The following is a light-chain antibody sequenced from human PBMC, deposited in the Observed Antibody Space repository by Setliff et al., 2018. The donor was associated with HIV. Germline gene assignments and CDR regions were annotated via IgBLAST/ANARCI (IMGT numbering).Light chain of an antibody. CDR2: EVR. V-gene: IGLV2-14*01. CDR3: SSYAITNTLP. CDR1: NSDVGGYNY. Sequence: QSVLTQPRSVSGSPGQSVTISCTGSNSDVGGYNYVSWYQQHPGKAPKLIIYEVRNRPSGVSNRFSGSKSGNTASLTISGLQAEGEGDYYCSSYAITNTLPFGTGTKVTVL. J-gene: IGLJ1*01.